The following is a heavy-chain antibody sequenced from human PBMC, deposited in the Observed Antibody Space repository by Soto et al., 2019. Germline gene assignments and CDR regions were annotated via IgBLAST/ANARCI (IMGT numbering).Heavy chain of an antibody. V-gene: IGHV6-1*01. J-gene: IGHJ5*02. Sequence: PSQTLSLTCAISGDXVSSNSAAWNWIRQSPSRGLEWLGRTYYRSKWYNDYAVSVKSRITINPDTSKNQFSLQLNSVTPEDTAVYYCARGEYSSSQESYNWFDPWGQGTLVTVSS. CDR2: TYYRSKWYN. D-gene: IGHD6-6*01. CDR1: GDXVSSNSAA. CDR3: ARGEYSSSQESYNWFDP.